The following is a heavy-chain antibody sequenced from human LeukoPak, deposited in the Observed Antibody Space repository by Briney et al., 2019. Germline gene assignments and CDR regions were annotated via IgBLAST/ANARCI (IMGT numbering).Heavy chain of an antibody. J-gene: IGHJ4*02. D-gene: IGHD3-22*01. CDR3: AKDMALPYDSSGYHFDY. CDR2: ISWNSGSI. V-gene: IGHV3-9*01. Sequence: GGSLRLSCAASGFTFDDYAMHWVRQAPGKGLEWVSGISWNSGSIGYADSVKGRFTISRDNAKYSLYLQMNSLRAEDTALYYCAKDMALPYDSSGYHFDYWGQGTLVTVSS. CDR1: GFTFDDYA.